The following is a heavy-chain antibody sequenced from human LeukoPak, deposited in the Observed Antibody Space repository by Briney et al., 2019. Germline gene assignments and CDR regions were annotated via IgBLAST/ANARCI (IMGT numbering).Heavy chain of an antibody. D-gene: IGHD2-2*01. V-gene: IGHV4-39*01. J-gene: IGHJ5*02. Sequence: PSETLSLTCTVSGGSISSSSYYWGWIRQPPGKGLEWIGSIYYSGSTYYNPSLKSRVTISVDTSKNQFSLKLSSVTAADTAVYYCARARALGYCSSTSCPNLKFHNWFDPWGQGTLVTVSS. CDR1: GGSISSSSYY. CDR2: IYYSGST. CDR3: ARARALGYCSSTSCPNLKFHNWFDP.